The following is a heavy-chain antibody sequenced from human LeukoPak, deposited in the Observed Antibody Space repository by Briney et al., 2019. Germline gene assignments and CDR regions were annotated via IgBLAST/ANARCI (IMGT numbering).Heavy chain of an antibody. J-gene: IGHJ4*02. D-gene: IGHD3-10*01. Sequence: GGSLRLSCAASGFTFSSYGIHWVRQAPGKGLEWVAVISYDGSNKYYADSVKGRFTISRDNSKNTLYLQMNSLRAEDTAVYYCSYGSGSYGAVTGLSLSGSYFHYWGQGTLVTVSS. CDR3: SYGSGSYGAVTGLSLSGSYFHY. CDR2: ISYDGSNK. CDR1: GFTFSSYG. V-gene: IGHV3-30*03.